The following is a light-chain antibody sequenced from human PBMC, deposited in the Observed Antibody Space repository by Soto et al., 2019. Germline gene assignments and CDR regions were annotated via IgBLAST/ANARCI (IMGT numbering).Light chain of an antibody. CDR2: GAS. CDR3: QQANSFPLT. CDR1: QSVSSIY. V-gene: IGKV3-20*01. Sequence: EIVLTQSPGTLSLSPGERATLSCRASQSVSSIYLAWYQQKPGQAPRLLIYGASSRATGIPDRFSGSGSGTDFTLTISSLQPEDFATYYCQQANSFPLTFGGGTKVEI. J-gene: IGKJ4*01.